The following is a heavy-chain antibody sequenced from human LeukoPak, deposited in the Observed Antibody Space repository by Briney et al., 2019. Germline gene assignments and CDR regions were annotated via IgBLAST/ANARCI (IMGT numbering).Heavy chain of an antibody. Sequence: GGSLRLSCEASGFTFSSYEMNWVRQAPGKGLEWVSYISSSGATTYYADSVKGRFTLSRDNAKNSLFLQMNSLRAEDTAVYYCARASLYYDSSGYYYSPFDYWGQGTLVTVSS. D-gene: IGHD3-22*01. CDR2: ISSSGATT. J-gene: IGHJ4*02. V-gene: IGHV3-48*03. CDR3: ARASLYYDSSGYYYSPFDY. CDR1: GFTFSSYE.